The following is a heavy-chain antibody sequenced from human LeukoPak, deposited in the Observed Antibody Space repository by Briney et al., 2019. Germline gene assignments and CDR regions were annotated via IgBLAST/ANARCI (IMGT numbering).Heavy chain of an antibody. D-gene: IGHD6-13*01. CDR1: GFTFSSYA. Sequence: PGGSLRLSCAASGFTFSSYAMSWVRQAPGKGLEWVSAISGSGGSTYYADSVKGRFTISRDNSKNTLYLQMNGLRAEDTAVYYCAKDHYEQQLVYDAFDIWGQGTMVTVSS. CDR2: ISGSGGST. CDR3: AKDHYEQQLVYDAFDI. J-gene: IGHJ3*02. V-gene: IGHV3-23*01.